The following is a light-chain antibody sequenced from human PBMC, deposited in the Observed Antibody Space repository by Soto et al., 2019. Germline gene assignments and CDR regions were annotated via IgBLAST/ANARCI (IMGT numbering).Light chain of an antibody. CDR3: SSYTTFFTVL. CDR2: EVS. J-gene: IGLJ2*01. Sequence: QSVLTQPASVSGSPGQSITISCTGTSSDIGQYKYVSWYQQHPGKAPKLVIYEVSYRPSGVSDRFSGSKSGNTASLTISGLQAEDEADYFCSSYTTFFTVLFGGGTKLTVL. CDR1: SSDIGQYKY. V-gene: IGLV2-14*01.